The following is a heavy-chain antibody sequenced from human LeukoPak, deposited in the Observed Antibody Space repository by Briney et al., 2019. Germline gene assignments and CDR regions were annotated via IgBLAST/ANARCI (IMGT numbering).Heavy chain of an antibody. CDR1: GFTFSSYA. D-gene: IGHD2-15*01. CDR2: IRFDGTNK. Sequence: GGSLRLSCAASGFTFSSYAMSWVRQAPGKGLAWVVFIRFDGTNKYYADSVKGRFAISRDSSKNTLYLQMNSLRAEDTAVYYCAKGYCSGSCYNGLDYWGQGTLVTVSS. J-gene: IGHJ4*02. V-gene: IGHV3-30*02. CDR3: AKGYCSGSCYNGLDY.